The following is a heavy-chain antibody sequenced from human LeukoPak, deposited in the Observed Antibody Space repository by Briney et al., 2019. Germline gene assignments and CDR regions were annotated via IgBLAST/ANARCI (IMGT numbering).Heavy chain of an antibody. Sequence: PGGSLRLSCAASGFTFSDYWMHWVRQVPGKGLVWVSRINTSGSSTTYADSVKGRFTISRDNAKNSLYLQMNSLRAEDTAVYYCARDPITMVRGVIDYWGQGTLVTVSS. V-gene: IGHV3-74*03. CDR1: GFTFSDYW. CDR2: INTSGSST. CDR3: ARDPITMVRGVIDY. J-gene: IGHJ4*02. D-gene: IGHD3-10*01.